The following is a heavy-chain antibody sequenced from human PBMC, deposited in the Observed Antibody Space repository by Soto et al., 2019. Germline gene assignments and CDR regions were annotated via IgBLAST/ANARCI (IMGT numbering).Heavy chain of an antibody. CDR1: GGSFSGYY. V-gene: IGHV4-34*01. CDR2: INHSGST. D-gene: IGHD3-9*01. CDR3: ARGVGYYDILTGYYPSGLFDY. J-gene: IGHJ4*02. Sequence: SETLSLTCAVYGGSFSGYYWSWIRQPPGKGLEWIGEINHSGSTNYNPSLKSRVTISVDTSKNQFSLKLSSVTAADTAVYYCARGVGYYDILTGYYPSGLFDYWGQGTLVTVSS.